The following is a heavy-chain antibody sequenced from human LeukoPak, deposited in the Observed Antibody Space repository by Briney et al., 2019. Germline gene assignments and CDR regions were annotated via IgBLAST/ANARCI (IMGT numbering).Heavy chain of an antibody. J-gene: IGHJ6*03. CDR2: IYTSGST. V-gene: IGHV4-61*02. CDR3: ARVAVGANYYYYMDV. CDR1: GGSISSGSYY. Sequence: SETLSLTCTVSGGSISSGSYYWSWIRKPAGKGLEWIGRIYTSGSTNYNPSLKSRVAISVDTSKNQFSLKVSSVTAADTAVYYCARVAVGANYYYYMDVWGKGTTVTIPS. D-gene: IGHD1-26*01.